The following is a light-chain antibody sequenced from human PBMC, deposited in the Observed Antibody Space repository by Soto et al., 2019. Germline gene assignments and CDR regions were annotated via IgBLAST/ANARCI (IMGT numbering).Light chain of an antibody. V-gene: IGLV2-14*01. Sequence: QPVLTQPASVSGSPGQSITISCTGTSSDVGGYNFVAWYQQHPGKAPKLMLYEVNIRPSGVSSRFSGSKSGSTASLTISGLQTEDEADYYCSSKTTANTLVFGGGTKVTVL. CDR1: SSDVGGYNF. J-gene: IGLJ3*02. CDR2: EVN. CDR3: SSKTTANTLV.